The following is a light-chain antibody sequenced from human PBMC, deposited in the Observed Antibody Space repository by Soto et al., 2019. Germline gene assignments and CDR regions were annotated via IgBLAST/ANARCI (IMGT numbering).Light chain of an antibody. CDR2: DAS. CDR1: QSVSDY. Sequence: VLTQSPARLSLSPGERATLSCRAGQSVSDYLAWYQQKPGQPPRLLFFDASNRATGVPDRFSAGGSGTDCPVIISSLVREDFAVYYCQRRVNGPPTFGGGTKVEIK. CDR3: QRRVNGPPT. J-gene: IGKJ4*01. V-gene: IGKV3-11*01.